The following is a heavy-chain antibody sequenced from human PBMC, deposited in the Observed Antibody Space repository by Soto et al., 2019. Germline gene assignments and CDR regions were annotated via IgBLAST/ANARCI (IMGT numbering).Heavy chain of an antibody. V-gene: IGHV1-69*12. J-gene: IGHJ5*02. CDR2: IIPIFGTA. CDR3: AGGIVTAVGIGWFDP. D-gene: IGHD1-26*01. Sequence: QVQLVQSGAEVKKPGSSVKVSCKASGGTFSSYAISWVRQAPGQGLEWMGGIIPIFGTANYAQKFQGRVTITADESTSTAYMELSSLRSEDTSVYYGAGGIVTAVGIGWFDPWGQGTLVTVSS. CDR1: GGTFSSYA.